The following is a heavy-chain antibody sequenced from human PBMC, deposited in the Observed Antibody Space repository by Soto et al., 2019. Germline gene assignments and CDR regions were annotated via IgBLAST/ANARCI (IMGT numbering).Heavy chain of an antibody. J-gene: IGHJ4*02. CDR1: GFTFGDYW. V-gene: IGHV3-74*03. CDR3: ATAEVDY. Sequence: GGSLRLSCAASGFTFGDYWMHWVRQPPGKGPEWVSRMTGDGRTIQYADSVKGRFTASRDNAKSTLYLQMNSLRADDTAVYYCATAEVDYWGPGTLVTISS. CDR2: MTGDGRTI.